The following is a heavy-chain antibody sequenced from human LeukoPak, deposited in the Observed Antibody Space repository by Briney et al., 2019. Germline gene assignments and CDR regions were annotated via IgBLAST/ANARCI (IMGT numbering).Heavy chain of an antibody. J-gene: IGHJ6*04. CDR3: AKTLRDLEWLTGELHV. CDR2: IGGSGDDT. D-gene: IGHD3-3*01. Sequence: GGSLRLSCAASGFTFDNYAMSWVRQTPGKGLEWVSAIGGSGDDTSYADSVKGRFTVSRDNSKSTLYLQMNSLRAEDTAIYYCAKTLRDLEWLTGELHVWGKGTTVTVSS. CDR1: GFTFDNYA. V-gene: IGHV3-23*01.